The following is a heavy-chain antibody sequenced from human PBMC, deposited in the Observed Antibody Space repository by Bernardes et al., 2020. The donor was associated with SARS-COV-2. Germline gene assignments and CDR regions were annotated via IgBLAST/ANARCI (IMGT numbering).Heavy chain of an antibody. CDR2: INPNSGGT. J-gene: IGHJ6*02. CDR1: GYTFTGYY. CDR3: ARSPALLSRDGYKSSLYGMDV. D-gene: IGHD5-12*01. V-gene: IGHV1-2*04. Sequence: ASVKVSCKASGYTFTGYYMHWVRQAPGQGLEWMGWINPNSGGTNYAQKFQGWVTMTRDTSISTAYMELSRLRSDDTAVYYCARSPALLSRDGYKSSLYGMDVWGQGTTVTVSS.